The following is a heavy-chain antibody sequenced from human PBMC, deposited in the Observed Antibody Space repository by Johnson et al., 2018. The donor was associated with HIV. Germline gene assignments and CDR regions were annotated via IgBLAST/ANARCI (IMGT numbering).Heavy chain of an antibody. CDR2: IRYDGSNK. V-gene: IGHV3-30*02. CDR3: ARETPWPYFDWSDDAFDI. D-gene: IGHD3-9*01. J-gene: IGHJ3*02. Sequence: QVQLVESGGGLVQPGGSLRLSCAASGFTFSSYGMHWVRQAPGKGLEWVAFIRYDGSNKYYADSVKGRFTISRDNSKNTLYLQMNSLRAEDKAVYYCARETPWPYFDWSDDAFDIWGQGTMVTVSS. CDR1: GFTFSSYG.